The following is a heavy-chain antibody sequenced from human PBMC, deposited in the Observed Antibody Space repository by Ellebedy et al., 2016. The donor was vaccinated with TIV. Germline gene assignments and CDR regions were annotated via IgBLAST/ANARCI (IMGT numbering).Heavy chain of an antibody. D-gene: IGHD4-11*01. J-gene: IGHJ5*02. V-gene: IGHV4-59*08. CDR3: ARRVVSEARVTSDNWFGP. CDR1: GGSITIYY. CDR2: FYYSGTN. Sequence: SETLSLXXTVSGGSITIYYWHWIRQPPGKGLEWIGSFYYSGTNLYNPSLQSRVSISGDTSKSQFFLRLTSVTAADTAVYFCARRVVSEARVTSDNWFGPWGRGTLVTVSS.